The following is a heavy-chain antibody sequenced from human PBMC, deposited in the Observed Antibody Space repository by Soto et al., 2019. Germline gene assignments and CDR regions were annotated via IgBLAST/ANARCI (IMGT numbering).Heavy chain of an antibody. CDR3: AKRGYSGYEIDY. CDR2: ISGSGGST. V-gene: IGHV3-23*01. Sequence: GGSLRLSCVASGFTFSSYAMSWVRQAPGQGLEWVSAISGSGGSTYYADSVKGRFTISRDNSKNTLYLQMNSLRAEDTAVYYCAKRGYSGYEIDYWGQGTLVTVS. J-gene: IGHJ4*02. CDR1: GFTFSSYA. D-gene: IGHD5-12*01.